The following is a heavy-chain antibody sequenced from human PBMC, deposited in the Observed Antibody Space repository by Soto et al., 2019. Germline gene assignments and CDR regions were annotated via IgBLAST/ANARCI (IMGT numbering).Heavy chain of an antibody. CDR2: ISGYNANT. CDR1: YIFTRYG. D-gene: IGHD6-6*01. Sequence: YIFTRYGVTWVRQAPGQGLEWMGWISGYNANTNFAQKYQGRDSLTSDTSTNTAYMKMRRLRTDDTDVYYCARDRGAARTLDAFDFWGQGTMVT. V-gene: IGHV1-18*01. J-gene: IGHJ3*01. CDR3: ARDRGAARTLDAFDF.